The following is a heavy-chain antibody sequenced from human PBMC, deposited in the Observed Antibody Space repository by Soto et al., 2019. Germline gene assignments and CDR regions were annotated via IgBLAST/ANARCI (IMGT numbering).Heavy chain of an antibody. CDR2: ISYDGSNK. CDR1: GFTFSSYA. D-gene: IGHD6-19*01. Sequence: QVQLVESGGGVVQPGRSLRLSCAASGFTFSSYAMHWVRQAPGKGLEWVAVISYDGSNKYYADSVKGRFTISRDNSKNTLYLQMNSLRAEDTAVYYCARDHRDSSGWYGPRAFDIWGQGTMVTVSS. V-gene: IGHV3-30-3*01. CDR3: ARDHRDSSGWYGPRAFDI. J-gene: IGHJ3*02.